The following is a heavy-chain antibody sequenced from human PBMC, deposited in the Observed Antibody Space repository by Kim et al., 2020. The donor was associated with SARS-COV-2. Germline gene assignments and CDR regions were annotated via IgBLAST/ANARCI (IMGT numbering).Heavy chain of an antibody. Sequence: GGSLRLSCAASGFTFDDYAMHWVRQAPGKGLECVSLISGDGGSTYYADSVKGRFTISRDNSKNSLYLQMNSLRTEDTALYYCARGPYYDFWSALFTPGQYYYYGMGVWGQETTVTVSS. CDR2: ISGDGGST. CDR1: GFTFDDYA. J-gene: IGHJ6*02. CDR3: ARGPYYDFWSALFTPGQYYYYGMGV. V-gene: IGHV3-43*02. D-gene: IGHD3-3*01.